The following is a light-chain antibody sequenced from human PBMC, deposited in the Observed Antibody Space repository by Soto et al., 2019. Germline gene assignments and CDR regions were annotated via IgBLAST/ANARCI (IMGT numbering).Light chain of an antibody. J-gene: IGKJ1*01. V-gene: IGKV1-39*01. CDR3: QQSYITPWT. CDR1: QSISNY. Sequence: DIQMTQSPSSLSASVGDRVTIICRASQSISNYLNWYQHKPGKAPKLLIFAASSLQSGVPSRFSGSGSGTDFTLTISSLQPEDFATYYCQQSYITPWTFGQGTKVDI. CDR2: AAS.